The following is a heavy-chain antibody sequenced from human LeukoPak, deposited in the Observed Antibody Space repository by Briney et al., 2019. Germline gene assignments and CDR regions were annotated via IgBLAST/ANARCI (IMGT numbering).Heavy chain of an antibody. CDR3: ATTRGGNYHWDY. CDR1: GYSFTSYW. CDR2: MYPLNSDI. J-gene: IGHJ4*02. D-gene: IGHD3-16*01. Sequence: GESLKISCQGSGYSFTSYWIGWVRQMPRKGLEWMGIMYPLNSDIRYKPSFEGQVTMSADMSIKTAYLQWSSLKASGTAIYYCATTRGGNYHWDYWGQGTLVTVSS. V-gene: IGHV5-51*01.